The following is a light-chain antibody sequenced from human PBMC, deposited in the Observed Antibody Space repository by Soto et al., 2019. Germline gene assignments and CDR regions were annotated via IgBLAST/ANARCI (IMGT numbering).Light chain of an antibody. Sequence: QSVLTQPASVSGSAGQSITISCTGTSSDVGGYNYVSWYQQHPGKAPKLMIYDVSNRPSGVSNRFSGSKSGNTASLTISGLQAEDEADYYCSSYTSSSTPFYVFGTGTKVTVL. J-gene: IGLJ1*01. V-gene: IGLV2-14*01. CDR3: SSYTSSSTPFYV. CDR2: DVS. CDR1: SSDVGGYNY.